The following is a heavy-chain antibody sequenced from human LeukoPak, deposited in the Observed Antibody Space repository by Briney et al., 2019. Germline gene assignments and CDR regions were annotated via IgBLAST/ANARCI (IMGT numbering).Heavy chain of an antibody. CDR3: ARPRLVQGKYDAF. V-gene: IGHV1-46*01. J-gene: IGHJ3*01. CDR2: INPSGAGT. D-gene: IGHD2-2*01. CDR1: GYTFTRYH. Sequence: ASVKVSCKASGYTFTRYHIYRVRQAPGQGLEWMGKINPSGAGTSYAQKFQGRVTMTRDTSTSTVYMELSGLRSEDTAVYYCARPRLVQGKYDAFWGQGTMVTVSS.